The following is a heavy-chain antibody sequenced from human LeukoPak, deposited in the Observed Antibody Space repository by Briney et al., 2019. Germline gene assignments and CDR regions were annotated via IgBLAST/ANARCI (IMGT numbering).Heavy chain of an antibody. CDR2: LYSGSTT. J-gene: IGHJ2*01. CDR1: GFSVGPNY. Sequence: GGSLTLSCAASGFSVGPNYMNWVRQAPGKGLEWVSILYSGSTTYYTNSVKGRFTISRDNSRNTLYLHMTNLRVEDTAVYFCARVGDHYHWYLDLWGRGSLLTVSS. V-gene: IGHV3-53*01. CDR3: ARVGDHYHWYLDL. D-gene: IGHD3-10*01.